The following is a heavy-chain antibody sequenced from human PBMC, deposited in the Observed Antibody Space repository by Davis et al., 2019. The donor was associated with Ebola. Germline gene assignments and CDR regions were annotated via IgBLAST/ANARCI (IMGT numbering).Heavy chain of an antibody. CDR1: GFTFTNYN. CDR3: AKSGLSFGVVKYHYGMDV. V-gene: IGHV3-21*04. J-gene: IGHJ6*04. Sequence: GGSLRLSCAASGFTFTNYNMNWVRQAPGKGLEWVSFITSSSGYIYYADSVKGRFTISRDNSKKTLYLQMNSLRAEDTAVYYCAKSGLSFGVVKYHYGMDVWGKGTTVTVSS. CDR2: ITSSSGYI. D-gene: IGHD3-3*01.